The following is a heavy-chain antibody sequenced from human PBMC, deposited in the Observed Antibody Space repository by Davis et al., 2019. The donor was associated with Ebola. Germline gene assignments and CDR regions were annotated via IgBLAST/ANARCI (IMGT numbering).Heavy chain of an antibody. J-gene: IGHJ4*02. CDR3: ARGSDIVLVPAAFDY. D-gene: IGHD2-2*01. CDR2: LNHSGST. V-gene: IGHV4-34*01. CDR1: GGSFSGYY. Sequence: MPSETLSLTCAVYGGSFSGYYWSWIRQPPGKGLEWIGELNHSGSTNYNPSLKSRVTISVDTSKNQFSLKLSSVTAADTAVYYCARGSDIVLVPAAFDYWGQGTLVTVSS.